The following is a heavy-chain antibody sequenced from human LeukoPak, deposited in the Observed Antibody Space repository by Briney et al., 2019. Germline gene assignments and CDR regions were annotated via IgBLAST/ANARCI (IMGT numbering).Heavy chain of an antibody. CDR2: INHSGST. CDR1: GGSFSGYY. V-gene: IGHV4-34*01. D-gene: IGHD3-3*01. Sequence: SETLSLTYAVYGGSFSGYYWSWIRQPPGKGLECIGEINHSGSTNYNPSLKSPVTISVDTSKNQFSLALSSVTAADTGVYYCARGFITIFEVDPFVYWGQGTLVTVSS. J-gene: IGHJ4*02. CDR3: ARGFITIFEVDPFVY.